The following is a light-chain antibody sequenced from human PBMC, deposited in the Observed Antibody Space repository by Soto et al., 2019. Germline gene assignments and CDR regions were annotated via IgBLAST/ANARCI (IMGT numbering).Light chain of an antibody. J-gene: IGKJ1*01. Sequence: DIVMTQSPLSLTVTLGQPASISCRSSQSIVYSDGNSYLNWFQQRPVQSPRRRIYKISYRDSVVPDRFRGSGSSTDITLKISRVESEDVWVYYCRQGAKWPWTLGQGTQVEIK. CDR2: KIS. V-gene: IGKV2-30*01. CDR3: RQGAKWPWT. CDR1: QSIVYSDGNSY.